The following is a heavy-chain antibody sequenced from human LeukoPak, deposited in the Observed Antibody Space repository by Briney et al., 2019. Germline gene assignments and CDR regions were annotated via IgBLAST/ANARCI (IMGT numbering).Heavy chain of an antibody. V-gene: IGHV3-7*01. CDR2: ISQDGSGK. Sequence: GGSLRLSCAASGFTFSSYWMSWVRQAPGKGLEWVANISQDGSGKYYVDSVKGRFTISRDNAKNALYLQMNSLRAEDTAVYYCASLGGSGSLNCFDPWGQGSLVTVSS. CDR1: GFTFSSYW. D-gene: IGHD3-10*01. J-gene: IGHJ5*02. CDR3: ASLGGSGSLNCFDP.